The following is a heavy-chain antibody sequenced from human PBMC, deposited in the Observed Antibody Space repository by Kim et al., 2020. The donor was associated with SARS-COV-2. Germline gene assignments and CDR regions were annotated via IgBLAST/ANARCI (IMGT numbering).Heavy chain of an antibody. J-gene: IGHJ3*02. CDR3: AREGSMVRGEGVGAFDI. D-gene: IGHD3-10*01. CDR1: GFTFSSYW. CDR2: IKQDGSEK. Sequence: GGSLRLSCAASGFTFSSYWMSWVRQAPGKGLEWVANIKQDGSEKYYVDSVKGRFTISRDNAKNSLYLQMNSLRAEDTAVYYCAREGSMVRGEGVGAFDIWGQGTMVTVSS. V-gene: IGHV3-7*01.